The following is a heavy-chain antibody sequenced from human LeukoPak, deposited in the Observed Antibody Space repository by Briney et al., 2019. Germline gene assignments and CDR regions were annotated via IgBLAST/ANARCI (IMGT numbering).Heavy chain of an antibody. CDR1: GFPFIGYG. V-gene: IGHV3-7*04. J-gene: IGHJ4*02. Sequence: PGGSLRLSCAAFGFPFIGYGSSWGRQAPGKGMEWVANIKQDGRGKYYVDSVKGRFTISRDNAKNSLYLQMNSLRAEDTAVYYCARGKLDTVTTSYYFDYWGQGTLVTVSS. CDR2: IKQDGRGK. D-gene: IGHD4-17*01. CDR3: ARGKLDTVTTSYYFDY.